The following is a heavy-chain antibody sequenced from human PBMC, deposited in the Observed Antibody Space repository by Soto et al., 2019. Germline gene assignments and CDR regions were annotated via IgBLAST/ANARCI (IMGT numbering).Heavy chain of an antibody. D-gene: IGHD6-13*01. V-gene: IGHV4-31*03. CDR3: ARLIARADWYFDL. CDR1: GGSISTENYY. J-gene: IGHJ2*01. Sequence: QVQLQESGPGLVKPSQTLSLTCTVSGGSISTENYYWSWIRQHPGEGLEWIGYIYYSGSASYNPSLKRRVTRSVDRSENQFSLKLNSVTAADTAVYYCARLIARADWYFDLWGRGTLVTVSS. CDR2: IYYSGSA.